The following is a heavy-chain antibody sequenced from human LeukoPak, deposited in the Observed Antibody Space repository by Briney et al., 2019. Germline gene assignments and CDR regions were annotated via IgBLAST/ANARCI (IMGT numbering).Heavy chain of an antibody. J-gene: IGHJ6*03. D-gene: IGHD4-17*01. Sequence: GGSLRLSCAVSGFTFSTYSVHWVRQAPGKGLEWVAFIRYDGTNKWYADSVKGRFTISRDNSKNMLYLQMNSLRAEDTAVYHCAKDRDYGDYPSAYYYYMDVWGKGTTVTVSS. CDR3: AKDRDYGDYPSAYYYYMDV. CDR2: IRYDGTNK. V-gene: IGHV3-30*02. CDR1: GFTFSTYS.